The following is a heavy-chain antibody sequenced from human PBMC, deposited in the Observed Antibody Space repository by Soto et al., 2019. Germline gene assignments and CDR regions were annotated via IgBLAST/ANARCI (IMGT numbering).Heavy chain of an antibody. Sequence: EVQLVESGGGLVQPGGSLRLSCEASGFTFSSYSMNWVRQAPGKGLEWVSYISSRSSTIYYADSLKGRFTISRDNAKNSLYLQMNSLRDEDTAVYYCARKQWLVGGGTYYFDYWGQGTLVTVSS. J-gene: IGHJ4*02. V-gene: IGHV3-48*02. CDR1: GFTFSSYS. D-gene: IGHD6-19*01. CDR2: ISSRSSTI. CDR3: ARKQWLVGGGTYYFDY.